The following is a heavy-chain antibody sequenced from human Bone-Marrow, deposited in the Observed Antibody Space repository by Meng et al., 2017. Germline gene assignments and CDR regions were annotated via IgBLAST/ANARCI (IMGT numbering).Heavy chain of an antibody. V-gene: IGHV1-69*06. D-gene: IGHD3-22*01. CDR1: GDTFSSYC. Sequence: GVLVNERCASGKYGCKSSGDTFSSYCISWVQKVAGKGLVCMGGIIPIFGTANCAQKFQVEVSITADKSTSRAYMDVNRLISEDTAVYYSAREGIGEGVVHYWGQETLVTVSS. CDR2: IIPIFGTA. J-gene: IGHJ4*02. CDR3: AREGIGEGVVHY.